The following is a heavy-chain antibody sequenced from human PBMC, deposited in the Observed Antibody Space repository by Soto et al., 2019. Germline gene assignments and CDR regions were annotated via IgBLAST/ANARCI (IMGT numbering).Heavy chain of an antibody. V-gene: IGHV4-30-4*01. CDR2: IYYSGST. CDR3: ARDQSERFLEWLGYGMDV. D-gene: IGHD3-3*01. J-gene: IGHJ6*02. CDR1: GGSISSGDYY. Sequence: SETLSLTCTVSGGSISSGDYYWSWIRQPPGKDLEWIGYIYYSGSTYYNPSLKSRVTISVDTSKNQFSLKLSSVTAADTAVYYCARDQSERFLEWLGYGMDVWGQGTTVTVSS.